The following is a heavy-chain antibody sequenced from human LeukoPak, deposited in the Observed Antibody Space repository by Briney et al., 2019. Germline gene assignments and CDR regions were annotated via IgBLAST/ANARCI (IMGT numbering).Heavy chain of an antibody. V-gene: IGHV3-74*03. CDR2: INSDGSAT. CDR3: ARLPAPGLMVAPDC. Sequence: GGSLRLSCAASGFTFSRYWMHWVRQAPGKGLVWVSRINSDGSATKYADSVKGRFTISRDNARNTLYLQMNSLRAEDTAVYYCARLPAPGLMVAPDCWGQGALVTVSS. J-gene: IGHJ4*02. D-gene: IGHD2-8*01. CDR1: GFTFSRYW.